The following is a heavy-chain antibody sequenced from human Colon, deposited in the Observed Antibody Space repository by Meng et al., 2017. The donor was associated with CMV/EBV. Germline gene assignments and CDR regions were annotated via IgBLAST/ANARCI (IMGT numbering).Heavy chain of an antibody. CDR3: ARGKQAGFDL. J-gene: IGHJ5*02. Sequence: QVQLVQSGAEVKKPGSSVTGSCKASGGTFDTSTFNWVRQAPGQGLEWMGGIIPMFCSPSYSQKLRGRVTITADELEVNSLRSEDTAVYYCARGKQAGFDLWGQGTLVTVSS. CDR1: GGTFDTST. V-gene: IGHV1-69*01. D-gene: IGHD3-16*01. CDR2: IIPMFCSP.